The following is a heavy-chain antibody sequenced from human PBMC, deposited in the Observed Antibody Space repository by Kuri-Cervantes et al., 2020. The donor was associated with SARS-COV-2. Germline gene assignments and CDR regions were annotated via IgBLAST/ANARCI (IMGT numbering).Heavy chain of an antibody. D-gene: IGHD6-13*01. Sequence: GESLKISCAASGFTFSSYAMHWVRQAPGKGLEWVSSISSSSSYIYYADSVKGRFTISRDNAKNSLYLQMNSLRAEDTAVYYCAKDHFGLAASPGQVAFDYWGQGTLVTVSS. CDR3: AKDHFGLAASPGQVAFDY. V-gene: IGHV3-21*01. CDR2: ISSSSSYI. CDR1: GFTFSSYA. J-gene: IGHJ4*02.